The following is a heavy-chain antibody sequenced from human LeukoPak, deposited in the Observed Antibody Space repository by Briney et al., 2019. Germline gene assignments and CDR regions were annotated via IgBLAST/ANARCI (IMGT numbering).Heavy chain of an antibody. D-gene: IGHD1-1*01. CDR1: GYTFTSYG. CDR2: ISVYNGNT. V-gene: IGHV1-18*01. J-gene: IGHJ4*02. Sequence: GASVKVSCKASGYTFTSYGISWVRQAPGQGLEWVGWISVYNGNTNFAQKLQGRVTLTTDTSTSTAYMELRSLRSDDTAVYYCARVGGTWDIDYWGQGTQVAVSS. CDR3: ARVGGTWDIDY.